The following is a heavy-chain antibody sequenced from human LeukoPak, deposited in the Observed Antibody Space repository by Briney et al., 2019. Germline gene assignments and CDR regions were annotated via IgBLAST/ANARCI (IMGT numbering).Heavy chain of an antibody. V-gene: IGHV3-20*04. Sequence: GGSLRLSCAASGFTFDDYGMSWVRQAPGKGLESVSGINWNGGSTGYADSVKGRFTISRDNAKNSLYLQMNSLRAEDTALYYCARWSYYGSGSYRYYFDYWGQGTLVTVSS. CDR3: ARWSYYGSGSYRYYFDY. CDR1: GFTFDDYG. D-gene: IGHD3-10*01. CDR2: INWNGGST. J-gene: IGHJ4*02.